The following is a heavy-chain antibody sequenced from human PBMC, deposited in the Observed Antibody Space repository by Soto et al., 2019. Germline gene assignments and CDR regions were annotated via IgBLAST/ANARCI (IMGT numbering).Heavy chain of an antibody. V-gene: IGHV3-9*01. Sequence: EVQLVESGGGLVQPGRSLRLSCAASGFTFDDYAMHWVRQAPGKGLEWVSGIRWNSGSIGYADSVKGRFTISRDSAKDSLYLQMISLIAADTALYYCAKARTANCYYGMDVWFQVATVTVSS. CDR1: GFTFDDYA. CDR2: IRWNSGSI. J-gene: IGHJ6*02. D-gene: IGHD2-21*02. CDR3: AKARTANCYYGMDV.